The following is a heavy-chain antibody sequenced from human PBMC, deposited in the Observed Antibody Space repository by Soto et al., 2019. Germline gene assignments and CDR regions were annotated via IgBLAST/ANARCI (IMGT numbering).Heavy chain of an antibody. J-gene: IGHJ6*02. Sequence: EVQLLESGGGLEQPGGSQRLSCAASGFTFNKYPMNWVRQAPGKGLEWVSAISGSGDSTYYADSVKGRFTISRDNSKNTLYLQMNSLRAEDTAVYYCANSFLEWSYYYYYGMDVWGQGTTVTVSS. CDR1: GFTFNKYP. CDR2: ISGSGDST. V-gene: IGHV3-23*01. CDR3: ANSFLEWSYYYYYGMDV. D-gene: IGHD3-3*02.